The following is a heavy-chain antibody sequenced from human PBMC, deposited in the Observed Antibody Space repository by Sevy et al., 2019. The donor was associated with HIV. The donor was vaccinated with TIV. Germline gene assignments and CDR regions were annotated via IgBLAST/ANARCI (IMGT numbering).Heavy chain of an antibody. D-gene: IGHD4-17*01. CDR1: GFTFSSYS. Sequence: GGSLRLSCAASGFTFSSYSMNWVRQAPGKGLEWVSSISSSSSYIYYADSVKGRFTISRDNAKNSLYLQMNSLRAEDTAVYYCARVQGTTVVSQIDYWGPGTLVTVSS. V-gene: IGHV3-21*01. J-gene: IGHJ4*02. CDR3: ARVQGTTVVSQIDY. CDR2: ISSSSSYI.